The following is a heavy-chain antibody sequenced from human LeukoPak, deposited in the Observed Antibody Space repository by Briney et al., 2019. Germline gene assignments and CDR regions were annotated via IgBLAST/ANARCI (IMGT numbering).Heavy chain of an antibody. CDR3: ARTIKSGNYYWFDP. Sequence: SETLSLTCTVSGGSITSSSYYWGWIRQPPGKGLEWIGSIFYSGSTNYNPSLKSRVTVFVDTSKNQFSLKVTSLTAADTAVYYCARTIKSGNYYWFDPWGQGTLVTVSS. J-gene: IGHJ5*02. V-gene: IGHV4-39*07. CDR2: IFYSGST. D-gene: IGHD1-26*01. CDR1: GGSITSSSYY.